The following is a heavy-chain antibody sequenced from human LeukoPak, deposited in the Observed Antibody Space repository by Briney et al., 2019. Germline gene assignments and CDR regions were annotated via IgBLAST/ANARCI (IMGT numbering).Heavy chain of an antibody. CDR2: ISGSGGST. D-gene: IGHD3-10*01. V-gene: IGHV3-23*01. CDR1: GFTFSSYA. Sequence: GGSLRLSCAASGFTFSSYAMSWVRQAPGKGLEWVSAISGSGGSTYYADSVKGRFTISRDNSKNTLYLQMNSLRAEDTALYYCAKDYGSGSYQYYYYGMDVWGQGTTVTVSS. CDR3: AKDYGSGSYQYYYYGMDV. J-gene: IGHJ6*02.